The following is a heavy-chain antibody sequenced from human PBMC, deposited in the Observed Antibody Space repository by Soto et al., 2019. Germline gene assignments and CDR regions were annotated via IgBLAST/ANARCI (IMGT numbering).Heavy chain of an antibody. CDR1: GGSISSSSYY. J-gene: IGHJ6*02. Sequence: SETLSLTCTVSGGSISSSSYYWGWIRQPPGKGLEWIGSIYYSGSTYYNPSLKSRVTISVDTSKNQFALKLSSVTAADTAVYYCARLSHCTNGVCYTPHGGYYYYGMEVWGQGTTVTVSS. D-gene: IGHD2-8*01. CDR3: ARLSHCTNGVCYTPHGGYYYYGMEV. V-gene: IGHV4-39*01. CDR2: IYYSGST.